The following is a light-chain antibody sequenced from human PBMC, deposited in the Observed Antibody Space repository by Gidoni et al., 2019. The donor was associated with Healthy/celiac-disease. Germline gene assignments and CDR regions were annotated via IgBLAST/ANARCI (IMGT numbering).Light chain of an antibody. V-gene: IGKV1-39*01. J-gene: IGKJ4*01. CDR3: QQSYSTPLT. CDR1: QSISSY. Sequence: DIQMTQSPSSLSASGGDRVTITCRASQSISSYLNWYQQKPGKAPKLLIYAASSLQSGVPSRFSGSGSGTDFTLTISSLQPEDFATYYWQQSYSTPLTFGGXTKVEIK. CDR2: AAS.